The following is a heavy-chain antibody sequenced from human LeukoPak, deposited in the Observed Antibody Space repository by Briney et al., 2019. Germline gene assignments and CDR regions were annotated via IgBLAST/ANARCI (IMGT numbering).Heavy chain of an antibody. Sequence: GASVKVSCKASGGTFSSYAISWVRQAPGQGLEWMGGIIPIFGTANYAQKLQGRVTITADASTSTAYMELSSLRSEDTAVYYCARGRSRVFGDYTGNYYYYGMDVWGQGTTVTVSS. CDR2: IIPIFGTA. V-gene: IGHV1-69*13. CDR1: GGTFSSYA. D-gene: IGHD4-17*01. J-gene: IGHJ6*02. CDR3: ARGRSRVFGDYTGNYYYYGMDV.